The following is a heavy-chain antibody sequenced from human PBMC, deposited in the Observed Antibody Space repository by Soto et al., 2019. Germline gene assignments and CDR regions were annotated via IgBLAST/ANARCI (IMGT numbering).Heavy chain of an antibody. CDR2: IYYSGST. Sequence: KASETLSLTCTVSGGSISSGGYYWSWIRQHPGKGLEWIGYIYYSGSTFYNPSLKTRVTMSVDTPKNQFSLRLSSVTAADTAMYYCARLNWDGGYWGQGTLVTVSS. D-gene: IGHD1-20*01. J-gene: IGHJ4*02. CDR3: ARLNWDGGY. V-gene: IGHV4-31*03. CDR1: GGSISSGGYY.